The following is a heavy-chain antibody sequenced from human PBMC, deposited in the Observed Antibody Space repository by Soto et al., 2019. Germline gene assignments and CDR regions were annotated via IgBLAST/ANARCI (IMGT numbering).Heavy chain of an antibody. CDR3: ARGRYGDY. CDR1: GYAFTTYG. Sequence: QVHLVQSGAEVKKPGASVKVSCKGSGYAFTTYGITWVRQAPGQGLEWMGWISAHNGNTNYAQKLQGSDTVTRDTSTSTAYMELRSLRSDDTAVYYCARGRYGDYWGQGALVTVSS. D-gene: IGHD1-1*01. J-gene: IGHJ4*02. V-gene: IGHV1-18*01. CDR2: ISAHNGNT.